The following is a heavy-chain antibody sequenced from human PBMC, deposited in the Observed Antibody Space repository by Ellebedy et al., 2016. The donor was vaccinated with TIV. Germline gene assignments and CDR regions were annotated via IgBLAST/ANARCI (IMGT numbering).Heavy chain of an antibody. CDR3: ARELPSSYYFDY. V-gene: IGHV1-46*01. CDR1: GYTFSPYY. J-gene: IGHJ4*02. CDR2: IVPSGGST. Sequence: ASVKVSXXASGYTFSPYYIHWLRQAPGQGLEWMGIIVPSGGSTNFAPKFQDRVTMTRDTSTSIVYMELSSLRSEDTAVFYCARELPSSYYFDYWGQGTLVTVSS.